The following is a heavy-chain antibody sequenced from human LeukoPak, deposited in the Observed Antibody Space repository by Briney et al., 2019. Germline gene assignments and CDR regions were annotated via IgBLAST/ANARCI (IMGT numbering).Heavy chain of an antibody. CDR3: ARDGGELWPLDE. Sequence: GGSLRLSCVASGFPFKGYWMTWVRQSPGKGLDWVANIKPDGSETNYLDSVKGRFIISRDNARDSLFLEMNNLRVDDTAVYYCARDGGELWPLDEWGQGILVTVSS. CDR1: GFPFKGYW. V-gene: IGHV3-7*01. D-gene: IGHD3-10*01. J-gene: IGHJ4*02. CDR2: IKPDGSET.